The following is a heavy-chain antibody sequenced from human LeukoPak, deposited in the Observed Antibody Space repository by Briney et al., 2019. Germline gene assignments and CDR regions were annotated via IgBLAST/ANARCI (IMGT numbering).Heavy chain of an antibody. D-gene: IGHD3-10*02. CDR1: EFTFSNYA. Sequence: GRSLRLSCAASEFTFSNYAMQWVRGAPGNGLEWVSGISASGDSTWYADTVNGRFTISRDTSKNTLYLQMNSLRAEDTAVYYCAKYVSAKGPPYALDVWGQGTTVTVSS. CDR2: ISASGDST. CDR3: AKYVSAKGPPYALDV. V-gene: IGHV3-23*01. J-gene: IGHJ6*02.